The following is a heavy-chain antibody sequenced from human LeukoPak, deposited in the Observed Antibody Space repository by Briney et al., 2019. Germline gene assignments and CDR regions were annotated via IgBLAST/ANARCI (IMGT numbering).Heavy chain of an antibody. D-gene: IGHD4/OR15-4a*01. CDR2: ISSNGGST. CDR1: GYTFSSYA. CDR3: ARQDYPFDY. V-gene: IGHV3-64*01. J-gene: IGHJ4*02. Sequence: PGGSLRLSCAASGYTFSSYAMHWVRQAPGKGLEYVSGISSNGGSTYYANSVKGRFTISRDNSKNTLYLQMGSLRAEDMAVYYCARQDYPFDYWGQGTLVTVSS.